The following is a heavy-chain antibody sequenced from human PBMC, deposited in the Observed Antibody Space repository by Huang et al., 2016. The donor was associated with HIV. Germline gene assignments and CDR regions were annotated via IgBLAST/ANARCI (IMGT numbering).Heavy chain of an antibody. Sequence: EVQLVQSGAEVKKPGESLKISCKGSGYMFTKYWIGWVRQMPAKGLALMGIIFPGDSDTRYSPSFQGQVTISADKSITTAYLQWSSLKASDTAIYYCARHDVARPGWVDNWGQGTLVTVSS. CDR3: ARHDVARPGWVDN. CDR2: IFPGDSDT. CDR1: GYMFTKYW. D-gene: IGHD3-16*01. V-gene: IGHV5-51*01. J-gene: IGHJ5*02.